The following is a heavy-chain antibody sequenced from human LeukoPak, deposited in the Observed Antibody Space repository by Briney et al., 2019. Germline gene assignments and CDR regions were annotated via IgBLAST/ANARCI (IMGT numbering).Heavy chain of an antibody. CDR2: ISYDGSNK. D-gene: IGHD2-15*01. CDR1: GFTFSSYG. J-gene: IGHJ6*02. V-gene: IGHV3-30*03. CDR3: ARDQDCSGGSCYGMDV. Sequence: GGSLRLSCAASGFTFSSYGMHWVRQAPGKGLEWVAVISYDGSNKYYADSVKGRFTTSRDNSKNTLYLQMNSLRAEDTAVYYCARDQDCSGGSCYGMDVWGQGTTVTVSS.